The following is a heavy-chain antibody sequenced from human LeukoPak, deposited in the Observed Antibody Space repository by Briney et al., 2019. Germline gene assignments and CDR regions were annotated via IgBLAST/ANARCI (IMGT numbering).Heavy chain of an antibody. CDR1: GFTFDDYG. CDR3: AVSGRVGY. J-gene: IGHJ4*02. V-gene: IGHV3-9*01. CDR2: ISWNGGSI. D-gene: IGHD5-24*01. Sequence: GRSLRLSCAASGFTFDDYGMHWVRQAPGKGLEWVSGISWNGGSIGYADSAKGRFTISRDNAKNSLYLQMNSLRAEDTALYYCAVSGRVGYWGQGTLVTVSS.